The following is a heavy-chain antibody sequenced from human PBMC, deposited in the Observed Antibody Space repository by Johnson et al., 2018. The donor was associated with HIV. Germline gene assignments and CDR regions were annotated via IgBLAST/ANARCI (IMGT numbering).Heavy chain of an antibody. D-gene: IGHD2-2*01. CDR3: AREGTIHSAFDI. V-gene: IGHV3-20*04. J-gene: IGHJ3*02. CDR2: INWNGCST. Sequence: VQLVESGGGLVQPGGSLRLSCAASGFTFSSYGMSWVRQAPGKGLEWVSGINWNGCSTGYADSVKGRFTIARDNPKNSLYLQMNSLRVEDTAVYYCAREGTIHSAFDIWGQGTMVTVSS. CDR1: GFTFSSYG.